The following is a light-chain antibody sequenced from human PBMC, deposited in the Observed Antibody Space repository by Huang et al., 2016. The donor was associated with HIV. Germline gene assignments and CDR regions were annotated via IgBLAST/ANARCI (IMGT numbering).Light chain of an antibody. CDR3: LQHNTYPWM. J-gene: IGKJ1*01. CDR2: GTS. Sequence: DIQMTQTPSAMSASVGDRVTITCRASQDIANSLAWFQQKPGKVPRLLIYGTSTLRSGVPSRFSDSGCGTEFTLTISSLQPEDFATYYCLQHNTYPWMFGQGTKVEVK. V-gene: IGKV1-17*03. CDR1: QDIANS.